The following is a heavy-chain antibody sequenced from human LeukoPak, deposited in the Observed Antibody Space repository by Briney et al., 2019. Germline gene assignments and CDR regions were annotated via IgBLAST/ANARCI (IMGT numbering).Heavy chain of an antibody. D-gene: IGHD3-9*01. CDR2: ISYDGSNK. Sequence: GGSLRLSCAASGFTFSSYAMHWVRQAPGKGLEWVAVISYDGSNKYYADSVKGRFTISRDNSKNTLYLQMNSLRAEDTAVYYCANYDILTGYSTWGQGTLVTVSS. J-gene: IGHJ4*02. CDR3: ANYDILTGYST. V-gene: IGHV3-30*04. CDR1: GFTFSSYA.